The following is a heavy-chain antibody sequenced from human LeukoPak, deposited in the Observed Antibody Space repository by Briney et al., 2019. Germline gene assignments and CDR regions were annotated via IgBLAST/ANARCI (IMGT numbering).Heavy chain of an antibody. CDR3: AKDYLSSWYYYDYYYYMDV. J-gene: IGHJ6*03. D-gene: IGHD6-13*01. V-gene: IGHV3-23*01. Sequence: GGSLRLSCAASGFTFSSYAMSWVRQAPWKGLEWVSAISGSGGSTYYADSVKGRFTISRDNSKNTLYLQMNSLRAEDTAVYYCAKDYLSSWYYYDYYYYMDVWGKGTTVTVSS. CDR2: ISGSGGST. CDR1: GFTFSSYA.